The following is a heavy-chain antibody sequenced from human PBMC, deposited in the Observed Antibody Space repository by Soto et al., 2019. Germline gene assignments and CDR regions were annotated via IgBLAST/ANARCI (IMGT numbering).Heavy chain of an antibody. J-gene: IGHJ4*02. V-gene: IGHV1-46*01. Sequence: ASVKVSCKASGYTFTSYYMHWVRQAPGQGLEWMGIINPSGGSTSYAQKFQGRVTMTRDTSTSTVYMELSSLRSEDTAVYYCARRPYSGSYRYYFDYWGQGTLVTVSS. CDR1: GYTFTSYY. CDR3: ARRPYSGSYRYYFDY. D-gene: IGHD1-26*01. CDR2: INPSGGST.